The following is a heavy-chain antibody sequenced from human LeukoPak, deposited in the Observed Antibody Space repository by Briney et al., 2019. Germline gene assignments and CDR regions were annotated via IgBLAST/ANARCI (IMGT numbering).Heavy chain of an antibody. Sequence: PGGSLRLSCAASGFTFISYGMHWVRQAPGKGLEWVAFIRYDETNKYYADSVKGRFTISRDNSKNTLYLQMNSLRADDTAVYYCAKIPSAVPGRGFDYWGQGTLVTVSS. CDR2: IRYDETNK. V-gene: IGHV3-30*02. CDR3: AKIPSAVPGRGFDY. J-gene: IGHJ4*02. CDR1: GFTFISYG. D-gene: IGHD6-19*01.